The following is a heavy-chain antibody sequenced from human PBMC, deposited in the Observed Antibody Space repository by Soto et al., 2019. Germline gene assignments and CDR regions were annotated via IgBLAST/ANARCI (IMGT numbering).Heavy chain of an antibody. CDR2: IRSKANSYAT. V-gene: IGHV3-73*01. CDR1: GFTFSGSA. Sequence: GGSLRLSCAASGFTFSGSAMHWVRQASGKGLEWVGRIRSKANSYATAYAASVKGRFTISRDDSKNTAYLQMNSLKTEDTAVYYCTSHFFGGYDTGGYWGQGTLVTVSS. CDR3: TSHFFGGYDTGGY. J-gene: IGHJ4*02. D-gene: IGHD5-12*01.